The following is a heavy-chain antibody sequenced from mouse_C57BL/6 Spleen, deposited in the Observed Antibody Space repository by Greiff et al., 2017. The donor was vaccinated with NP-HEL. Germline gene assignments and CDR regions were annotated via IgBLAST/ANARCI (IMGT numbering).Heavy chain of an antibody. Sequence: DVKLVESGGGLVQPGGSLKLSCAASGFTFSDYYMYWVRQTPEKRLEWVAYISNGGGSTYYPDTVKGRFTISRDNAKNTLYLQMSRLKSEDTAMYYCARQRGSSGYWFAYWGQGTLVTVSA. CDR2: ISNGGGST. D-gene: IGHD3-2*02. CDR1: GFTFSDYY. V-gene: IGHV5-12*01. CDR3: ARQRGSSGYWFAY. J-gene: IGHJ3*01.